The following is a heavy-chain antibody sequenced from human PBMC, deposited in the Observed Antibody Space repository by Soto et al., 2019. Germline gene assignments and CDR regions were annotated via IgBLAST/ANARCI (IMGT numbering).Heavy chain of an antibody. V-gene: IGHV3-7*03. CDR1: GFTFSNYW. D-gene: IGHD3-22*01. CDR3: AKDRRSGYYYYFDY. CDR2: IKQDGSEK. J-gene: IGHJ4*02. Sequence: EVQLVESGGGLVQPGGSLRLSCAASGFTFSNYWMSWVRQAPGKGLEWVANIKQDGSEKYYVDSVKGRFTISRDNVKNSLYLQMNSLRAEDTALYYCAKDRRSGYYYYFDYWGQGTLVTVSS.